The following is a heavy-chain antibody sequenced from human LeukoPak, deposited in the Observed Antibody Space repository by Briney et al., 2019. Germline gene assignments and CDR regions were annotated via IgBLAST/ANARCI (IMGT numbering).Heavy chain of an antibody. CDR3: AKDRTDGSSWFDP. D-gene: IGHD6-13*01. CDR2: ISYDGSNK. J-gene: IGHJ5*02. V-gene: IGHV3-30*18. CDR1: GFTFSSYG. Sequence: GGSLRLSCAASGFTFSSYGMHWVRQAPGEGLEWVAVISYDGSNKYYADSVKGRFTISRDNSKNTLYLQMNSLRAEDTAVYYCAKDRTDGSSWFDPWGQGTLVTVSS.